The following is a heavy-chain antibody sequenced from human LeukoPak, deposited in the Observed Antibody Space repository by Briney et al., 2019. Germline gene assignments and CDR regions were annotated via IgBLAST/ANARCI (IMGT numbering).Heavy chain of an antibody. J-gene: IGHJ4*02. CDR1: GGSFSSYY. CDR2: INHFGST. Sequence: SETLSLTCVVYGGSFSSYYWTWIRQPPGKGLEWIGEINHFGSTSYNPSLKSRVTISVDTSKNQFSLDLSSVTAADTAVYYCASSSSGWYGPFDYWGQGTLVTVSS. V-gene: IGHV4-34*01. D-gene: IGHD6-19*01. CDR3: ASSSSGWYGPFDY.